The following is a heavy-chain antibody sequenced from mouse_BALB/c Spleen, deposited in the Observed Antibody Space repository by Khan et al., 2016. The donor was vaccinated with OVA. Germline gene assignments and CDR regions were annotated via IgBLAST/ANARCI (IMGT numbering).Heavy chain of an antibody. D-gene: IGHD2-2*01. V-gene: IGHV1S135*01. Sequence: QLQESGHELMKPGTSVKISCKASGYSFTTYYIHWVMQSHGKSLEWIGYIDPFSGDTTFNQKFKGKATLTVDKSSSTAYIPLSHLTSEDSAIYYGTRHGYVAWFTYWGQGTLVTVSA. CDR2: IDPFSGDT. CDR1: GYSFTTYY. J-gene: IGHJ3*01. CDR3: TRHGYVAWFTY.